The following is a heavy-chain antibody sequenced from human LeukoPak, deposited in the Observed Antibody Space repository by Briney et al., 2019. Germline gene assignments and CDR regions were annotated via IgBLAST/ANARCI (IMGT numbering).Heavy chain of an antibody. V-gene: IGHV3-21*01. CDR3: ATYTNWVAGDI. CDR2: ISSSSSYI. Sequence: GGSLRLSCAASGFTFSSYSMNWVRQAPGKGLEWVSSISSSSSYIYYADSVKGRFTISRNNAKNSLYLQMNSLRAEDTAVYYCATYTNWVAGDIWGQGTTVSVSS. CDR1: GFTFSSYS. D-gene: IGHD7-27*01. J-gene: IGHJ6*02.